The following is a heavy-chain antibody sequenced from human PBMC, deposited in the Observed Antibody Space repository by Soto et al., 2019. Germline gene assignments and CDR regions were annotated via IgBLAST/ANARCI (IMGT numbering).Heavy chain of an antibody. Sequence: SETLSLTCSVSGASVSSGSHYWSWIRQSPGKGLEWIGFIYYSGSTNYNPSLKSRVTISVDTSKNQFSLKVSSVTAADTAVYYCASLMITFGGDAFDIWGQGTMVTVSS. D-gene: IGHD3-16*01. CDR3: ASLMITFGGDAFDI. V-gene: IGHV4-61*01. CDR2: IYYSGST. J-gene: IGHJ3*02. CDR1: GASVSSGSHY.